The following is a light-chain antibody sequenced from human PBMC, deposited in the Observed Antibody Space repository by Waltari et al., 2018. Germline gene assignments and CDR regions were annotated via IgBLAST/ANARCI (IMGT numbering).Light chain of an antibody. J-gene: IGKJ4*01. CDR2: GAS. CDR1: QGISKF. V-gene: IGKV1-16*01. Sequence: DIQMTQSPSSLAASVGDRVTIPCRAIQGISKFLAWFRQKPGKAPESLIYGASSLQSGVPSRFSGSGSGTDFTLTISSLQPEDFASYYCQQYKTFPLTFGGGTKVEIK. CDR3: QQYKTFPLT.